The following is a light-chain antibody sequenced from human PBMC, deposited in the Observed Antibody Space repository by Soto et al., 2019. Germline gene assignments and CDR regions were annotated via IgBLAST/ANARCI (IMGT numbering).Light chain of an antibody. CDR1: KLGDKF. J-gene: IGLJ1*01. V-gene: IGLV3-1*01. CDR2: QDT. Sequence: SSELTQPPSVSVSPGQTASIPCSGDKLGDKFAFWYQQKPGQSPVLVIYQDTKRPSGIPERFSGSNSGNTATLTISGTQAMDEADYYCQAWDSNTARVFGTGTKVTVL. CDR3: QAWDSNTARV.